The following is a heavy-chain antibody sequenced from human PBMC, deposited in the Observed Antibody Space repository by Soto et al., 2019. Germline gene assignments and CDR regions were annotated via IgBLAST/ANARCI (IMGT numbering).Heavy chain of an antibody. V-gene: IGHV1-69*04. CDR2: IIPILGIA. J-gene: IGHJ2*01. CDR1: GGTFSSYT. Sequence: SVKFSCKASGGTFSSYTISWVRQAPGQGLEWMGRIIPILGIANYAQKFQGRVTITADKSTSTAYMELSSLRSEDTAVYYCARDRRPYYYDSSGYGYWYFDLWARGTLVTVSS. D-gene: IGHD3-22*01. CDR3: ARDRRPYYYDSSGYGYWYFDL.